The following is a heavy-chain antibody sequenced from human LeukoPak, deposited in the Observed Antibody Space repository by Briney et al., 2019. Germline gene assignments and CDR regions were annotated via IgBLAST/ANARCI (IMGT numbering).Heavy chain of an antibody. D-gene: IGHD3-9*01. J-gene: IGHJ3*02. CDR2: IYHSGST. Sequence: PSETLSLTCTVSGYSISSGYYWGWIRQPPGKGLEWIGSIYHSGSTYYNPSLKSRVTISVDTSKNQFSLKLSSVTAADTAVYYCARVFSPVLQYFDWHDAFDIWGQGTMVTVSS. CDR1: GYSISSGYY. V-gene: IGHV4-38-2*02. CDR3: ARVFSPVLQYFDWHDAFDI.